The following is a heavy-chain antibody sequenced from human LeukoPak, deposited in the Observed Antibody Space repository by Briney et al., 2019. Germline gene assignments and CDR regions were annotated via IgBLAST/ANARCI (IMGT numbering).Heavy chain of an antibody. J-gene: IGHJ6*02. D-gene: IGHD3-9*01. Sequence: SETLSLTCTVSGGSISSYYWSWIRQPPGKGLEWIGYIYYSGSTNYNPSLKSRVTISVDTSKNQFSLKLSSVTAADTAVYYCARGTVYYDILTGYSSYYYYGMDVWGQGTTVTVSS. CDR2: IYYSGST. CDR1: GGSISSYY. CDR3: ARGTVYYDILTGYSSYYYYGMDV. V-gene: IGHV4-59*01.